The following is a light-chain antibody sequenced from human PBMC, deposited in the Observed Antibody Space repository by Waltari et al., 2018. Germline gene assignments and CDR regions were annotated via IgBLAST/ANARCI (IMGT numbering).Light chain of an antibody. CDR2: NVS. CDR1: SSDVGGFYF. V-gene: IGLV2-14*03. J-gene: IGLJ1*01. Sequence: QSALTQPASVSGSPGQSITISCTGTSSDVGGFYFVSCYQQHPATAPKLIISNVSRRPSGVSYRFSGSKSGNRASLTISGLQAEDEATYYCSSYTSDYTYVFGTGTEVTVV. CDR3: SSYTSDYTYV.